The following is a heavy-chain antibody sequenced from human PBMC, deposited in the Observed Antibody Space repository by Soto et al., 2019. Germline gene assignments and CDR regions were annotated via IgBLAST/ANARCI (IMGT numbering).Heavy chain of an antibody. V-gene: IGHV4-4*02. J-gene: IGHJ4*02. CDR2: IYHSGST. CDR3: AREEANCSGGSCYFDY. Sequence: SETLSLTCAVSGGSISSSNWWSWVRPPPGKGLEWIGEIYHSGSTNYNPSLKSRVTISVDKSKNQFSLKLSSVTAADTAVYYCAREEANCSGGSCYFDYWGQGTLVTVSS. D-gene: IGHD2-15*01. CDR1: GGSISSSNW.